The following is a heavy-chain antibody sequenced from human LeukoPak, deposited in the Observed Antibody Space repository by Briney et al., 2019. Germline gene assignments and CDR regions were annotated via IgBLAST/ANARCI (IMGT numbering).Heavy chain of an antibody. CDR1: GFTFSSYS. CDR2: ISSSSSYI. V-gene: IGHV3-21*01. Sequence: GGSLRLSCAASGFTFSSYSMNWVRQAPGKGLEWVSSISSSSSYIYYADSVKGRFTISRDNAKNSLYLQMNSLRAEDTAVYYCARDCSSWYVGYYYYMDVWGKGTTVTVSS. D-gene: IGHD6-13*01. J-gene: IGHJ6*03. CDR3: ARDCSSWYVGYYYYMDV.